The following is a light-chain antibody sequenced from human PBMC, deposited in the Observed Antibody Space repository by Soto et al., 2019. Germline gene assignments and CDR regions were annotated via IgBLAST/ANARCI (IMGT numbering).Light chain of an antibody. CDR2: GAS. CDR3: QHSNNQKLK. J-gene: IGKJ4*02. CDR1: QSVSSD. Sequence: EIVMTQSPATLSVSPGERATLSCRASQSVSSDLAWYQHKPGQAPRLLIYGASTRATGIPVRFSGSGSGTDFTLTISSLQSEDFAVYYCQHSNNQKLKCGGGTKVDIK. V-gene: IGKV3-15*01.